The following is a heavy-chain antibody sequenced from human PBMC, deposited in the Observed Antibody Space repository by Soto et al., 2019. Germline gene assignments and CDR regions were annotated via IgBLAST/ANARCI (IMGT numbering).Heavy chain of an antibody. Sequence: QVQLVQSGAEVKKPGSSVKVSCKASGGTFSSYAISWVRQAPGQGLEWMGGIIPIFGTANYAQKFQGRVTITADESTSTAYMELSSLRSEDTAVYYCASDQDSGYVIKLLSFYKMDVWGQGTTVTVSS. D-gene: IGHD5-12*01. CDR2: IIPIFGTA. CDR1: GGTFSSYA. V-gene: IGHV1-69*12. CDR3: ASDQDSGYVIKLLSFYKMDV. J-gene: IGHJ6*02.